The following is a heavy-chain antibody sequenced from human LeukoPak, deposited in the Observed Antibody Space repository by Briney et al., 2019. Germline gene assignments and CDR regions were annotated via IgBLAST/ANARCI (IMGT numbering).Heavy chain of an antibody. J-gene: IGHJ6*02. V-gene: IGHV4-59*08. CDR1: GGSISSYY. CDR2: IYYSGST. CDR3: VRLSLRFLEWPSYYYYYGMDV. Sequence: SETLSLTCTVSGGSISSYYWSWIRQPPGKGLEWIGYIYYSGSTNYNPSLKSRVTISVDTSKNQFSLKLSSVTAADTAVYYCVRLSLRFLEWPSYYYYYGMDVWGQGTTVTVSS. D-gene: IGHD3-3*01.